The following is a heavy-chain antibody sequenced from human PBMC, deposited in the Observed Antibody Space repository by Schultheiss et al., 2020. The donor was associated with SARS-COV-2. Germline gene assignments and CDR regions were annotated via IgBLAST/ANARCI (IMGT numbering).Heavy chain of an antibody. CDR1: GGSISSGGYY. CDR2: IYYSGST. Sequence: SETLSLTCTVSGGSISSGGYYWSWIRQHPGKGLEWIGYIYYSGSTNYNPSLKSRVTISVDTSKNQFSLKLSSVTAADTAVYYCARHRVRGVSTGSWFDPWGQGTLVTVSS. V-gene: IGHV4-61*08. J-gene: IGHJ5*02. CDR3: ARHRVRGVSTGSWFDP. D-gene: IGHD3-10*01.